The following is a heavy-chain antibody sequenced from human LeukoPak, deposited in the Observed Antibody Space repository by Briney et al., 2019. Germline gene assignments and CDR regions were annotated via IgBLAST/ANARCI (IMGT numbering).Heavy chain of an antibody. D-gene: IGHD2-15*01. CDR1: GGSFSGYY. J-gene: IGHJ4*02. V-gene: IGHV4-34*01. Sequence: KPSETLSLTCAVYGGSFSGYYWSWIRQPPGKGLEWIGEINHSGSTNYNPSLKSRVTISVDTSKNQFSLKLSSVTAADTAVYYCARVAGAAEFDYWGQGTLVTVSS. CDR3: ARVAGAAEFDY. CDR2: INHSGST.